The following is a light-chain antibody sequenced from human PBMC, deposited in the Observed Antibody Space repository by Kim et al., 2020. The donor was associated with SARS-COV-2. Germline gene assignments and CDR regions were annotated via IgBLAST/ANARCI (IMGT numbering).Light chain of an antibody. CDR2: EDN. CDR3: QSYDDSNRWV. CDR1: SGNNTGNY. V-gene: IGLV6-57*02. J-gene: IGLJ3*02. Sequence: KTETISCSGSSGNNTGNYVQWYQQRPASAPTTVIYEDNERPSGVPDRFSGSIDSSSNSASLTISGLKTEDEADYYCQSYDDSNRWVFGGGTQLTVL.